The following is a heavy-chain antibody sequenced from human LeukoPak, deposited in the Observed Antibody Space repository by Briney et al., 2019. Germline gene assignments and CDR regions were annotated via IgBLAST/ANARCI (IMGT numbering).Heavy chain of an antibody. CDR1: GYTFTSYA. CDR2: INAGNGNT. Sequence: VKVSCXXXGYTFTSYAMHWERQAPGQRLEWMGWINAGNGNTKYSQKFQGRVTITRDTSASTAYMELSSLRSEDTAVYYCARFGYDMKAFDIWGQGTMVTVSS. V-gene: IGHV1-3*01. D-gene: IGHD3-22*01. CDR3: ARFGYDMKAFDI. J-gene: IGHJ3*02.